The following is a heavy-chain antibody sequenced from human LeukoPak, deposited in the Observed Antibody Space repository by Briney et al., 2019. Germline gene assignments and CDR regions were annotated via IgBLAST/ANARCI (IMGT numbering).Heavy chain of an antibody. CDR2: VRAGDSDA. CDR3: ARFGYSTSLDFYLDV. V-gene: IGHV5-51*01. Sequence: GESLKISCQASGFTFTNYWIAWVRQMPGKGLEWMGIVRAGDSDARYSPSFQDQVTMSADKSISTAYLQWNSLRASDSAMYFCARFGYSTSLDFYLDVWGRGTLVAVSS. J-gene: IGHJ2*01. D-gene: IGHD6-13*01. CDR1: GFTFTNYW.